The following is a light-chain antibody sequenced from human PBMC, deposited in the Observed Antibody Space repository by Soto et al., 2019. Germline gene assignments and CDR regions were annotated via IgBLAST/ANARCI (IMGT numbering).Light chain of an antibody. CDR1: SSDVGGSNY. CDR3: SSYRSGSTLV. CDR2: DVN. V-gene: IGLV2-14*01. Sequence: QSALTQPASVSGSPGQSITISCTGTSSDVGGSNYVSWYQQHPGKAPKLMIYDVNNRPSGISDRFSGSKSGNTASLTISGLQAEDESDYYCSSYRSGSTLVFGGGTKVIVL. J-gene: IGLJ2*01.